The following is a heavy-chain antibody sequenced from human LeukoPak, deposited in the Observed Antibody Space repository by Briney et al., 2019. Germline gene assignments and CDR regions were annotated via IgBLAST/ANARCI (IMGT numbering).Heavy chain of an antibody. Sequence: GGSLRLSRAASGFTFSSFWMHWVRQAPGKGLVWVSRIYVDGRSTTYADSVKGRFTISRDNAKNTLYLQMNSLRDEDTAVYYCAREGRDGYNSGENDYWGQGTLVTVSS. CDR3: AREGRDGYNSGENDY. CDR1: GFTFSSFW. D-gene: IGHD5-24*01. J-gene: IGHJ4*02. CDR2: IYVDGRST. V-gene: IGHV3-74*03.